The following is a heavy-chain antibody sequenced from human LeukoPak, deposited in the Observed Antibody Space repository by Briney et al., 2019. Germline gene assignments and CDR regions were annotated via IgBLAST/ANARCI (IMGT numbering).Heavy chain of an antibody. J-gene: IGHJ4*02. CDR3: AALGYSSSADY. Sequence: GGSLRLSCAASGFTFDDYAMHWVRQAPGKGLEWVSGISWNSGSIGYADSVKGRFTISRDNAKNSLYLQMNSLRAEDTALHYCAALGYSSSADYWGQGTLVTVSS. CDR1: GFTFDDYA. D-gene: IGHD6-13*01. CDR2: ISWNSGSI. V-gene: IGHV3-9*01.